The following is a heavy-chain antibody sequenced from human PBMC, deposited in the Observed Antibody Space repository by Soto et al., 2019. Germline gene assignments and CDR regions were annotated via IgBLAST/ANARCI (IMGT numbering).Heavy chain of an antibody. J-gene: IGHJ5*02. Sequence: SETLSLTCTVSGGSVSSGSYYWSWIRQPPGKGLEWIGYIYYSGSTNYNPSLKSRVTISVDTSKNQFSLKLSSVTAADTAVYYCARGSVTPGKGEVIDPWGQGNLVTVSS. V-gene: IGHV4-61*01. D-gene: IGHD4-17*01. CDR2: IYYSGST. CDR1: GGSVSSGSYY. CDR3: ARGSVTPGKGEVIDP.